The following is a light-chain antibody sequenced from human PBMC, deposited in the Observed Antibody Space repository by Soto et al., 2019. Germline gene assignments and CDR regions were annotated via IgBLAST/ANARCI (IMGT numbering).Light chain of an antibody. CDR1: SSNIGAGYD. J-gene: IGLJ3*02. Sequence: QSVLTQPPSVSGAPGQRVTISCTESSSNIGAGYDVHWYQQLPGTAPKLLIYGNSNRPSGVPDRFSGSKSGTSASLAITGLQAEDEAEYYCQSYDSSLSAWVFGGGTKLTVL. V-gene: IGLV1-40*01. CDR3: QSYDSSLSAWV. CDR2: GNS.